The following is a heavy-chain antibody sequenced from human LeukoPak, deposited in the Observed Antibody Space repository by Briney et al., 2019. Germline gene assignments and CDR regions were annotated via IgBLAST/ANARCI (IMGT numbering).Heavy chain of an antibody. CDR3: AKEAPTGRIIAVAGLGN. J-gene: IGHJ4*02. CDR1: GFTFSSYA. V-gene: IGHV3-23*01. Sequence: GGSLRLSCAASGFTFSSYAMSWVRQAPGKGLEWVSAISCSGGSTYYADSVKGRFTISRDNSKNTLYLQMNSLRAEDTAVYYCAKEAPTGRIIAVAGLGNWGQGTLVTVSS. CDR2: ISCSGGST. D-gene: IGHD6-19*01.